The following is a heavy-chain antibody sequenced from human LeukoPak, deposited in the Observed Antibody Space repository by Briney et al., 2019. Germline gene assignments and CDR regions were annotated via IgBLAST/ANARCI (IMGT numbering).Heavy chain of an antibody. Sequence: GGSLRLSCAASGFNFSSYGMLWVRQAPGKGLEWVAFIRYDGSNKYYADSVKGRFSISRDKSKNTLYLQMNSLRAEDTAVYYCARRSSSIDYWGQGTLVTVSS. CDR3: ARRSSSIDY. CDR2: IRYDGSNK. D-gene: IGHD1-26*01. J-gene: IGHJ4*02. V-gene: IGHV3-30*02. CDR1: GFNFSSYG.